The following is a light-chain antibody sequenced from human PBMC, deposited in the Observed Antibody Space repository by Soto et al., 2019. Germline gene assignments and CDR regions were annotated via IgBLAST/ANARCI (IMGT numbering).Light chain of an antibody. CDR1: TSDIGAYDY. J-gene: IGLJ1*01. V-gene: IGLV2-14*03. Sequence: QSALAQPASVSGSPGQSITIPCPGTTSDIGAYDYVSWYQQHPGKPPKLIIYDVATRPSGVSNRFSGSKSGSTASLIISRLQTEDEADYYCVSFTSSTTYVFGSGTKVTVL. CDR2: DVA. CDR3: VSFTSSTTYV.